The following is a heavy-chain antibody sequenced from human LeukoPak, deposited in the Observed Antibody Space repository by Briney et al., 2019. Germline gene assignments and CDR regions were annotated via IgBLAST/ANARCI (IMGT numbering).Heavy chain of an antibody. CDR2: INPGGRST. V-gene: IGHV1-46*01. CDR1: GYTFTNYY. D-gene: IGHD2-2*03. J-gene: IGHJ6*03. CDR3: ATHGSAHYYMDV. Sequence: ASVKVSCKASGYTFTNYYIHWVRQAPGQGLKWMGIINPGGRSTSYAQKFQGRVTMTRDTSTSTVYMELSSLRSEDTAVYYCATHGSAHYYMDVWGKGTTVTISS.